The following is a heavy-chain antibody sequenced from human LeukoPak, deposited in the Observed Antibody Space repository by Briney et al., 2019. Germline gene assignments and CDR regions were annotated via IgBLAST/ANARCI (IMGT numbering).Heavy chain of an antibody. CDR1: GGTFSSYA. CDR3: ASREGYCSSTCCFNWFDP. CDR2: IIPIFGTA. V-gene: IGHV1-69*05. D-gene: IGHD2-2*01. J-gene: IGHJ5*02. Sequence: SVKVSCKASGGTFSSYAISCVRQAPGQGLEWMGGIIPIFGTANYAQEFQGRVTITTDESTSTAYMELSSLRSEDTAVYYCASREGYCSSTCCFNWFDPWGQGTLVTVSS.